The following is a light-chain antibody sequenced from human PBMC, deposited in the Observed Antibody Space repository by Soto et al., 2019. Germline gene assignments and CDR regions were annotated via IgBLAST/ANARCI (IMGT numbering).Light chain of an antibody. CDR2: INI. J-gene: IGLJ1*01. CDR1: SSNIGAGYD. CDR3: QSYDSSLSGYV. V-gene: IGLV1-40*01. Sequence: QSVLTQPPSVSGAPGQRVTISCTGSSSNIGAGYDVHWYQQLPGTAPRLLIFININRPSGVPVRFSGSKSGTSASLAITGLRAEDEDDYYCQSYDSSLSGYVFGTGTKLTVL.